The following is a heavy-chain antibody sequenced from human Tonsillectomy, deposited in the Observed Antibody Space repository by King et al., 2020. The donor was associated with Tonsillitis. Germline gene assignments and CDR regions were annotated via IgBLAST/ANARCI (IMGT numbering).Heavy chain of an antibody. D-gene: IGHD1-26*01. Sequence: VQLQESGPGLVKPSETLCLTFTVAGGFLSSCYWSWIRQRAVKVLEWIGGRYTSGSRNYNPSLKSLVTMSVEPSKNQFSLKLSSVTAADTAVYYCAREDSGSRPFDYWGQGTLVTVSS. CDR1: GGFLSSCY. CDR2: RYTSGSR. V-gene: IGHV4-4*07. J-gene: IGHJ4*02. CDR3: AREDSGSRPFDY.